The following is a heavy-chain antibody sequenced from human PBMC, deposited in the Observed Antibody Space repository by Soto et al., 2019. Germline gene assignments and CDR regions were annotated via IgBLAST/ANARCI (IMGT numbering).Heavy chain of an antibody. Sequence: SVKVSCKSSGGTFSSFINYPINWVRQAPGQGLEWMGGIVPNVGTVNYAQKFRGKVTITADKSTGTAYMELSSLRSGDTALYYCARRDTSGFLRYFDNWGQGTQVTVSS. J-gene: IGHJ4*02. CDR1: GGTFSSFINYP. D-gene: IGHD3-3*01. CDR2: IVPNVGTV. V-gene: IGHV1-69*06. CDR3: ARRDTSGFLRYFDN.